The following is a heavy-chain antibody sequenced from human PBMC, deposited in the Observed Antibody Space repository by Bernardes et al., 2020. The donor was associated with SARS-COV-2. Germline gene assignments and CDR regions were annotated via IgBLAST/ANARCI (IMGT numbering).Heavy chain of an antibody. CDR3: AKDDYGSGSYRWFDP. J-gene: IGHJ5*02. CDR2: ISYVGSNK. Sequence: GGSLSLSCAASGFSFSSYGIHWVRQAPGKGLEWVAVISYVGSNKYYADSVKGRFTISRDNSKNTLYLQMNSLRAEDTAVYYCAKDDYGSGSYRWFDPWGQGTLVTVSS. D-gene: IGHD3-10*01. V-gene: IGHV3-30*18. CDR1: GFSFSSYG.